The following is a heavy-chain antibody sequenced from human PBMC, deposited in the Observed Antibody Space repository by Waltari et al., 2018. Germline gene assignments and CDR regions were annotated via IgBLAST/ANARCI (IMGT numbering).Heavy chain of an antibody. V-gene: IGHV1-69*01. D-gene: IGHD3-22*01. J-gene: IGHJ3*02. CDR3: ARDVRRQYYYDSSGYYDI. CDR2: IIPIFGTA. CDR1: GGTFSSYA. Sequence: QVQLVQSGAEVKKPGSSVKVSCKASGGTFSSYAISWVRQAPGHGLEWMGGIIPIFGTANYAQKFQGRVTITADESTSTAYMELSSLRSEDTAVYYCARDVRRQYYYDSSGYYDIWGQGTMVTVSS.